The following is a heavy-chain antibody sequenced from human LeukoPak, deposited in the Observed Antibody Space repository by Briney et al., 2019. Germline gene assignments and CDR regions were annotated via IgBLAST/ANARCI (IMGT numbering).Heavy chain of an antibody. J-gene: IGHJ6*03. Sequence: ASVKVSCKASGYTFSGYYMHWVRQAPGQGLEWMGWIHPNSGGTTYAQKFQGRVTMTRDTSISTAYMELSRLGSDDTAVYYCARARRTSRLAIAVAGTEYYMDVWGKGTTVTISS. D-gene: IGHD6-19*01. CDR2: IHPNSGGT. V-gene: IGHV1-2*02. CDR1: GYTFSGYY. CDR3: ARARRTSRLAIAVAGTEYYMDV.